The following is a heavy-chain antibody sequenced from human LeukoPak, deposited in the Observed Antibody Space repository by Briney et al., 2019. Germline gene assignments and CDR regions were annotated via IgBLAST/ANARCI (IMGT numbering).Heavy chain of an antibody. V-gene: IGHV3-23*01. J-gene: IGHJ4*02. D-gene: IGHD1-26*01. CDR2: ISGNGGST. CDR1: GFTFSIYA. Sequence: PGGSLRLSCAVSGFTFSIYAMFWVRQAPGKGLEWVSGISGNGGSTYYAGSVKGRFTISRDNSKNTLYLQMNSLRAEDTAVYYCAKGSSGGSYSDWGQGTLVTVSS. CDR3: AKGSSGGSYSD.